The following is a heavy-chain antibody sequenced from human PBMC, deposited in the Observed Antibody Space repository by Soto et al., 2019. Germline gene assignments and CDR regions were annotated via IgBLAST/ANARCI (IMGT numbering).Heavy chain of an antibody. D-gene: IGHD3-10*01. J-gene: IGHJ6*02. CDR3: AKDWNRITMVRGVGWGMDV. CDR2: ISYDGTHK. CDR1: GFTFSSYG. Sequence: GGSLRLSCAASGFTFSSYGMHWVRQAPGKGLDWVAVISYDGTHKYYADSVKGRFTISRDNSKNTLYLQMNSLRAEDTAVYYCAKDWNRITMVRGVGWGMDVWGQGTTVTVPS. V-gene: IGHV3-30*18.